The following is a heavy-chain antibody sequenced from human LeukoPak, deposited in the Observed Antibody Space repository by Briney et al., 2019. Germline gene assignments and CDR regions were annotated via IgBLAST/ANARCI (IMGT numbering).Heavy chain of an antibody. D-gene: IGHD1-14*01. CDR2: ISDTT. CDR1: GFTFSRFW. CDR3: ANIKNDY. J-gene: IGHJ4*02. Sequence: PGGSLRLSCVASGFTFSRFWMAWVRQAPGKGLEWVSSISDTTYYAESVKGRFTISRDNSKNTLYLQMSSLRAEDTAVYYCANIKNDYWGQGTLVTVSS. V-gene: IGHV3-23*01.